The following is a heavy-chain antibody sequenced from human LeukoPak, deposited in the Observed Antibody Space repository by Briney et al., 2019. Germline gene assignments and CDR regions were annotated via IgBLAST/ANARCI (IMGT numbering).Heavy chain of an antibody. CDR1: GFTFRNYG. D-gene: IGHD6-6*01. J-gene: IGHJ4*02. V-gene: IGHV3-23*01. Sequence: GGSLRLSCAASGFTFRNYGLSWVRQAPGKGLEWVSAITDSGDRTYSADSVKGRFTISRDNSKNTLYLQMNSLRADDTAVYYCAKRVDYSSSSGGYFDYWGQGTLVTVSS. CDR3: AKRVDYSSSSGGYFDY. CDR2: ITDSGDRT.